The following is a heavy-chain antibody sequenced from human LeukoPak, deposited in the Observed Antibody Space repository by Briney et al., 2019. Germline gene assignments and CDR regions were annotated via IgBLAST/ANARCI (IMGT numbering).Heavy chain of an antibody. CDR2: IFYSGNT. CDR1: GGSIGDYY. D-gene: IGHD6-6*01. CDR3: ARRVAVRPRYAFDI. J-gene: IGHJ3*02. Sequence: PSETLSLTCTVSGGSIGDYYWSWVRQLPGKELGWIRYIFYSGNTNSNPSLKSRVPISLATSKNQFSLMLTSVTAADTAVYYCARRVAVRPRYAFDIWGQGTMVTVSS. V-gene: IGHV4-59*01.